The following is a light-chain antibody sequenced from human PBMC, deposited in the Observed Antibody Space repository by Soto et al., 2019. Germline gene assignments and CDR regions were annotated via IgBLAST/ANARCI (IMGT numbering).Light chain of an antibody. CDR1: QSLLYRSNNKNY. J-gene: IGKJ4*01. CDR2: WAS. V-gene: IGKV4-1*01. CDR3: QQYYTTPLT. Sequence: DIVMTQSPPSLAVSLGERATINCKSSQSLLYRSNNKNYLAWYQHKPGQTPKLLIYWASTRESGAPDRFSGSGSGTDFTLTISSLQAEDVAIYYCQQYYTTPLTFGGGTKVEIK.